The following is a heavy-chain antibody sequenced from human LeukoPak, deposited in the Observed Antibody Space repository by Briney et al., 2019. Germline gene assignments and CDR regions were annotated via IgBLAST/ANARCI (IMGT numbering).Heavy chain of an antibody. V-gene: IGHV3-11*04. D-gene: IGHD6-6*01. J-gene: IGHJ4*02. CDR3: ARGGSIAARPGYY. Sequence: PGGSLRLSCAASGFTFSDYYMTWIRQAPGKGLEWVPYISSSGSTIYYADSVKGRFTISRDNAKNSLYLQMDSLRAEDTAVYYCARGGSIAARPGYYWGQGTLVTVSS. CDR1: GFTFSDYY. CDR2: ISSSGSTI.